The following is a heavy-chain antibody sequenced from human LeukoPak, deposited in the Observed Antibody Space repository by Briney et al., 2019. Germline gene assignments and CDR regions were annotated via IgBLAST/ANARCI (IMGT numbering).Heavy chain of an antibody. CDR3: ARVMNYGSGSYYPDY. Sequence: SQTLSLTCAVSGGSISSGGYSWSWIRQPPGKGLEWIGYIYHSGSTYYNPSLKSRVTISVDRAKNQFSLKLSSVTAADTAVYYWARVMNYGSGSYYPDYWGQGTLVTVSS. V-gene: IGHV4-30-2*01. CDR1: GGSISSGGYS. CDR2: IYHSGST. D-gene: IGHD3-10*01. J-gene: IGHJ4*02.